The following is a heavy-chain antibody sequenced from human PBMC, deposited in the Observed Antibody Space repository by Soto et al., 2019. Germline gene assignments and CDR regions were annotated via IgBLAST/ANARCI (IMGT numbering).Heavy chain of an antibody. V-gene: IGHV5-51*01. J-gene: IGHJ4*02. CDR2: IYPGDSDT. CDR1: GYSFTTYW. D-gene: IGHD6-13*01. CDR3: ARKDIAGNSVDF. Sequence: GESLKISCKASGYSFTTYWIGWVRQMPGKGLEWMGIIYPGDSDTRYSPSFQGQVTISADKSLNTAYLQWSSLKASDSAMFYCARKDIAGNSVDFWGQGTLVTVSS.